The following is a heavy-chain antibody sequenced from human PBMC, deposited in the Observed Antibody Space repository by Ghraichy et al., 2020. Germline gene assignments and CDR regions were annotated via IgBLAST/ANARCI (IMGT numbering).Heavy chain of an antibody. Sequence: SETLSLTCIVSGGSISSGDYYWNWIRQPPGKGLEWIGYVYYSGSTHYNPSLQSRLTISVDTSKNHFSLTLSSVTATDTAVYYCARAEPLNYGSGRYYYFDYWGQGTLVTVSS. V-gene: IGHV4-30-4*01. CDR3: ARAEPLNYGSGRYYYFDY. CDR2: VYYSGST. CDR1: GGSISSGDYY. J-gene: IGHJ4*02. D-gene: IGHD3-10*01.